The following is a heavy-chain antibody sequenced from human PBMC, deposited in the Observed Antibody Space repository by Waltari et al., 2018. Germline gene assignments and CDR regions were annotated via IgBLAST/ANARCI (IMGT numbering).Heavy chain of an antibody. V-gene: IGHV3-15*02. CDR2: IKNKIDCGTI. D-gene: IGHD7-27*01. CDR3: TTRTWADGFDI. CDR1: GFSFSNAG. J-gene: IGHJ3*02. Sequence: EVLLVEAGGSLVKPGGSLRLSWAGSGFSFSNAGWNWVGRAPGKGLEWVGRIKNKIDCGTIDYAAPLKGRFTISRDDSKNPLYLQMNSLKIEDTAVYYCTTRTWADGFDIWGQGTMVTVSS.